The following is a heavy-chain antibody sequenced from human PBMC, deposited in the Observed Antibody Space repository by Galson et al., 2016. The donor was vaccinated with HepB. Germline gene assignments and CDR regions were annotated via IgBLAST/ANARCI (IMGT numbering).Heavy chain of an antibody. D-gene: IGHD3-3*01. CDR2: IYSDGNA. CDR3: ARLRGYDLWSGYNWFDP. J-gene: IGHJ5*02. Sequence: SLRLSCAASGFTVSGNYMSWIRQAPGRGLEWVSAIYSDGNAHYADSVKGRFTISRGKAKDMLYLQMYSLSVDDTAVYFCARLRGYDLWSGYNWFDPWGQGTLVTVSS. CDR1: GFTVSGNY. V-gene: IGHV3-53*01.